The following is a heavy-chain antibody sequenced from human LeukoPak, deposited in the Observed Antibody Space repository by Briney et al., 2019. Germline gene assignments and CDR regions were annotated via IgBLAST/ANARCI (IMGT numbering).Heavy chain of an antibody. CDR2: IIPIFGTA. CDR1: GGTFSSYA. CDR3: AREYSSPPTDYYYYGMDV. V-gene: IGHV1-69*13. D-gene: IGHD6-13*01. Sequence: GASVKVSCKASGGTFSSYAISWVRQAPGLGLEWMGGIIPIFGTANYAQKFQGRVTITADESTSTAYMELSSLRSEDTAVYYCAREYSSPPTDYYYYGMDVWGQGTTVTVSS. J-gene: IGHJ6*02.